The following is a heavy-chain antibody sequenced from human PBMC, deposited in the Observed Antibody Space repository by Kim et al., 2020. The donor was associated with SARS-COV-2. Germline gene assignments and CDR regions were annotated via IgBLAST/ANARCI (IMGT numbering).Heavy chain of an antibody. D-gene: IGHD3-22*01. CDR3: ATDTGSYSSGYLSPSTY. CDR2: FYPEDGET. Sequence: ASVKVSCKVSGYTLTELSMHWVRQAPGKGLEWMGGFYPEDGETIYAQKFQGRVTMTEDTSTDTAYMELSSLRSEDTAVYYCATDTGSYSSGYLSPSTYWGQGTLVTVSS. V-gene: IGHV1-24*01. CDR1: GYTLTELS. J-gene: IGHJ4*02.